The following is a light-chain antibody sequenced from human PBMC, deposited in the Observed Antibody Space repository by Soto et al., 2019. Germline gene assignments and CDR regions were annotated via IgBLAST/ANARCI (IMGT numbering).Light chain of an antibody. CDR1: QSVSSY. V-gene: IGKV3-11*01. J-gene: IGKJ4*01. CDR3: QQRFNWPLT. CDR2: GAS. Sequence: ETVMTQSPATVSVSPGERATLSCRASQSVSSYLAWYQQKPGQAPRLLIYGASNRATGIPARFSGSGSGTEFTLTISSLEAGDFAVYYCQQRFNWPLTFGVGTKVDI.